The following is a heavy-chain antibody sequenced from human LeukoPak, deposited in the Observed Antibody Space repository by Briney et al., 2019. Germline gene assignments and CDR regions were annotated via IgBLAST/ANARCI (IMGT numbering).Heavy chain of an antibody. J-gene: IGHJ3*02. Sequence: SVKVSCKASGGTFSSYAISWVRQAPGQGLEWMGGIIPIFGTANYAQKFQGRVTITTDESTSTAHMELSRLRSDDTAVYYCAVVYDSSGSKDAFDIWGQGTMVTVSS. CDR2: IIPIFGTA. CDR3: AVVYDSSGSKDAFDI. D-gene: IGHD3-22*01. V-gene: IGHV1-69*05. CDR1: GGTFSSYA.